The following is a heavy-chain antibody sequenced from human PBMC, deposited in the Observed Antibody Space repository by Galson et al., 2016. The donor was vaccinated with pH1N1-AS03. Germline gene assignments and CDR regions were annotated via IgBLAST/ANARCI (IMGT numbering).Heavy chain of an antibody. CDR2: INPNGDDT. CDR1: GYTFTGHW. V-gene: IGHV1-2*02. CDR3: ATYRHFYGSSGPTTPYGLDV. Sequence: SVKVSCKASGYTFTGHWIHWVRQAPGQGPEWMGWINPNGDDTKYAQKFQGRVTMTRDTSITTAYLELSGLRSDDTAVYSCATYRHFYGSSGPTTPYGLDVWGQGTTVTVSS. J-gene: IGHJ6*02. D-gene: IGHD3-22*01.